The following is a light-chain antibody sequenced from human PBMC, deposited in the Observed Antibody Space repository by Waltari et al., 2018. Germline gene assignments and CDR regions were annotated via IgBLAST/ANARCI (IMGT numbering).Light chain of an antibody. V-gene: IGKV4-1*01. CDR3: QQYYSNPWT. CDR1: QSVLYSSNNMNY. Sequence: DIVMTQSPDSLAVSLGERATINCKSSQSVLYSSNNMNYLAWYQQKSGQPPKLLIYWAFTREAGVPDRFSGSGSETDFTLTISSLQSEDAAVYYCQQYYSNPWTFGQGTKVQI. J-gene: IGKJ1*01. CDR2: WAF.